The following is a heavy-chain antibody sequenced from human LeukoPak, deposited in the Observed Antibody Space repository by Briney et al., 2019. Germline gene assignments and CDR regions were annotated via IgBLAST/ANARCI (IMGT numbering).Heavy chain of an antibody. J-gene: IGHJ6*02. Sequence: SETLSLTCTVSGGSVSSYYWSWIRQPAGKGLEWIGRIYTSGSTNYNPSLKSRVTMSVDTSKNQFSLKLSSVTAADTAVYYCAREGSSSGWYGHYYGMDVWGQGTTVTVSS. CDR2: IYTSGST. D-gene: IGHD6-19*01. CDR1: GGSVSSYY. V-gene: IGHV4-4*07. CDR3: AREGSSSGWYGHYYGMDV.